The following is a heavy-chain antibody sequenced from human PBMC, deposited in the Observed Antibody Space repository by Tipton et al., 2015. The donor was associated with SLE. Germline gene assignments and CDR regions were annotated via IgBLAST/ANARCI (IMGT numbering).Heavy chain of an antibody. J-gene: IGHJ4*02. CDR3: VRAIAAAASY. D-gene: IGHD6-13*01. Sequence: SLRLSCAASGFTFSCYWMLWFRQAPGKGLEWVANIKQDGSEIYYVGSVKGRFTISRDNAKNSLYLQMNSLRVEDSAVYYCVRAIAAAASYWGQGTLVSVSS. CDR2: IKQDGSEI. V-gene: IGHV3-7*04. CDR1: GFTFSCYW.